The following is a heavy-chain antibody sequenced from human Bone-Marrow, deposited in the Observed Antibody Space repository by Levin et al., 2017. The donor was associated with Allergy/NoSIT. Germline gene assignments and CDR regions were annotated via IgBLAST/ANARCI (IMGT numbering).Heavy chain of an antibody. CDR3: TAHMQWLGMNDAFDI. Sequence: GGSLRLSCTASGFTFGDYAMSWFRQAPGKGLEWVGFIRSKAYGGTTEYAASVKGRFTISRDDSKSIAYLQMNSLKTEDTAVYYCTAHMQWLGMNDAFDIWGQGTMVTVSS. V-gene: IGHV3-49*03. J-gene: IGHJ3*02. D-gene: IGHD6-19*01. CDR1: GFTFGDYA. CDR2: IRSKAYGGTT.